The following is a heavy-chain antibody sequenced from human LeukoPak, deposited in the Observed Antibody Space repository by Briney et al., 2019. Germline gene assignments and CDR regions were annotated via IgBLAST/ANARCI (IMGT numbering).Heavy chain of an antibody. D-gene: IGHD4-17*01. J-gene: IGHJ3*02. CDR1: GYSISSGYY. V-gene: IGHV4-38-2*01. CDR2: IYSSGST. Sequence: PSETLSLTCAVSGYSISSGYYWGWIRQPAGKGLEWIGRIYSSGSTNYNPSLKSRVTMSVDTSKNQFSLKLSSVTAADTAVYYCAGSTVTTYQDAFDIWGQGTMVTVSS. CDR3: AGSTVTTYQDAFDI.